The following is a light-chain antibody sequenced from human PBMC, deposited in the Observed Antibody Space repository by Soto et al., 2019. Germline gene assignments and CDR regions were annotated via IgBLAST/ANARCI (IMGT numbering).Light chain of an antibody. J-gene: IGKJ4*01. CDR3: QQYNNWPPLT. V-gene: IGKV3-15*01. Sequence: EAVMTQSPVTLSVSPGERATLSCRASQSVTTNLAGYQQKPAQAPSLLIYSASTRAAGIPDRFSGSGSGTEFTLTISSLQSEDFAVYYCQQYNNWPPLTFGGGTKVEIK. CDR1: QSVTTN. CDR2: SAS.